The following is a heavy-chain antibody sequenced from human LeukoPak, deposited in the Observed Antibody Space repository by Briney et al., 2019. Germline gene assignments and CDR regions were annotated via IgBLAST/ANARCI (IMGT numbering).Heavy chain of an antibody. CDR1: GFTFSTYV. Sequence: GGSLRLSCAACGFTFSTYVMNWVRQAPGKGLEWVSSISKTGSDEYYAGSLKGRFTISRDNAKNSLYLQMNSLRAEDTALYYCARETASSGYYFDYWGQGTLVTVSS. V-gene: IGHV3-21*01. CDR3: ARETASSGYYFDY. D-gene: IGHD3-22*01. CDR2: ISKTGSDE. J-gene: IGHJ4*02.